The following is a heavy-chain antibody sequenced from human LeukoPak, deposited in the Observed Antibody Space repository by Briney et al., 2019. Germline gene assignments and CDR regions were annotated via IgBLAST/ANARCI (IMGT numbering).Heavy chain of an antibody. V-gene: IGHV3-43*02. CDR1: GFTFDDYA. CDR3: AKDKGGYSYERHFDY. J-gene: IGHJ4*02. CDR2: ISGDGGST. D-gene: IGHD5-18*01. Sequence: GGSLRLSCAASGFTFDDYAMHWVRQAPGKGLEWVSLISGDGGSTYYADSVKGRSTISRDNSKNSLYLQMNSLRTEDTALYYCAKDKGGYSYERHFDYWGQGTLVTVSS.